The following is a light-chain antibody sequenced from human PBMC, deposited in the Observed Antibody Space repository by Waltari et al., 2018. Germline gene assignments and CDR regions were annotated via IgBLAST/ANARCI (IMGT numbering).Light chain of an antibody. CDR2: DAS. Sequence: EILLTQSPGTLSLSTGERATLSCRASQSLRNNFLVWYQQKPGQAPRLLIDDASRRATGIPDRFSGSESGTDFTLTISRLAPEDFAVYFCQQYGRSPLTFGGRTKVEIK. V-gene: IGKV3-20*01. CDR3: QQYGRSPLT. J-gene: IGKJ4*01. CDR1: QSLRNNF.